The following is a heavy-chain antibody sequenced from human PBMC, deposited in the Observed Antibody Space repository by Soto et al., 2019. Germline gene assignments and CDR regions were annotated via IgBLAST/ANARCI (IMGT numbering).Heavy chain of an antibody. D-gene: IGHD6-13*01. CDR1: GYTLTSYA. J-gene: IGHJ5*02. CDR3: ARVAAAGRSGVNWFDP. Sequence: ASVKVSCKASGYTLTSYAMHWVRQAPGQRLEWMGWINAGNGNTKYSQKFQGRVTITRDTSASTAYMELSSLRSEDTAVYYCARVAAAGRSGVNWFDPWGQGTLVTVS. V-gene: IGHV1-3*01. CDR2: INAGNGNT.